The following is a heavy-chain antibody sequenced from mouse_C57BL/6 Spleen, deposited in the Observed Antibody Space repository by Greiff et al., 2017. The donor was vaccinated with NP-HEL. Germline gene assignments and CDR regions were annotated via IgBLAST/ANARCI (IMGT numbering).Heavy chain of an antibody. CDR2: IHPNSGST. Sequence: QVQLQQPGAELVKPGASVKLSCKASGYTFTSYWMHWVKQRPGQGLEWIGMIHPNSGSTNYNEKFKSKATLTVDKSSSTAYMQLSSLTSEDFAVYYCARSRLLSWYFDVWGTGTTVTVSS. CDR3: ARSRLLSWYFDV. D-gene: IGHD2-1*01. J-gene: IGHJ1*03. CDR1: GYTFTSYW. V-gene: IGHV1-64*01.